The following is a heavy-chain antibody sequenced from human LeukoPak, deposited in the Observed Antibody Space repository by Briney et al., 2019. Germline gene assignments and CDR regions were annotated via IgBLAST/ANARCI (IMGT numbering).Heavy chain of an antibody. CDR1: GFTFSSYG. CDR3: AKDALLLWFGELLYIDY. CDR2: ISYDGSNK. Sequence: GGSLRLSCAASGFTFSSYGMHWVRQAPGKGLEWVAVISYDGSNKYYADSVKGRFTISRDNSKNTPYLQMNSLRAEDTAVYYCAKDALLLWFGELLYIDYWGQGTLVTVSS. V-gene: IGHV3-30*18. D-gene: IGHD3-10*01. J-gene: IGHJ4*02.